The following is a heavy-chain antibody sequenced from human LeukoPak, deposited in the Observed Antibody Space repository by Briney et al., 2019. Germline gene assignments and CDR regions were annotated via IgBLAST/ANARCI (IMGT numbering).Heavy chain of an antibody. V-gene: IGHV4-34*01. Sequence: SETLSLTCAVYGGSFSGYYWSWIRQPPGKGLEWTGEINHSGSTNYNPSLKSRVTISVDTSKNQFSLKLSSVTAADTAVYYCARVSGGYSYGPMIFDYWVQGTLVTVSS. CDR2: INHSGST. D-gene: IGHD5-18*01. CDR1: GGSFSGYY. CDR3: ARVSGGYSYGPMIFDY. J-gene: IGHJ4*02.